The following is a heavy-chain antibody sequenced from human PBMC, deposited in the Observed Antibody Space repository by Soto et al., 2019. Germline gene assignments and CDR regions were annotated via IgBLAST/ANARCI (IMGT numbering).Heavy chain of an antibody. V-gene: IGHV3-30-3*01. D-gene: IGHD2-2*01. Sequence: QVQLVESGGGVVQPGRSLRLSCAASGFTFSSYAMHWVRQAPGKGLEWVAVISYDGSNKYYADSVKGRFTISRDNSKNTLYLQMNSLRAEDTAVYYCASSGDCSSTSCYLLSFDYWGQGTLVTVSS. CDR1: GFTFSSYA. J-gene: IGHJ4*02. CDR3: ASSGDCSSTSCYLLSFDY. CDR2: ISYDGSNK.